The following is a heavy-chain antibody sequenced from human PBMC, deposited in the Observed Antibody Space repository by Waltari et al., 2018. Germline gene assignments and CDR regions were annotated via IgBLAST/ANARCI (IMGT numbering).Heavy chain of an antibody. D-gene: IGHD3-22*01. J-gene: IGHJ4*02. CDR2: IIPIFGTA. CDR1: GGTFSSYA. Sequence: QVQLVQSGAEVKKPGSSVKVSCKASGGTFSSYAISWVRQAPGQGLEWMGRIIPIFGTANYAQKFQGRVTIPADKSTSTAYMELSSLRSEDTAVYYCARDLPDYYDSSGYYSTYWGQGTLVTVSS. CDR3: ARDLPDYYDSSGYYSTY. V-gene: IGHV1-69*08.